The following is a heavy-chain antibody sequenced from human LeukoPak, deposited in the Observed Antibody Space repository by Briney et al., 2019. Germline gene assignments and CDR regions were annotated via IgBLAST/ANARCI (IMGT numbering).Heavy chain of an antibody. CDR3: ARAFRARYFDL. J-gene: IGHJ2*01. CDR1: GGSITTSSYY. Sequence: SETLSLTRTVFGGSITTSSYYWGWIRQPPGKGLEWIGIIYYSGSTYYNPSLKGRVTISVDTSKKQFSLKLSSVTAADTAVYYCARAFRARYFDLWGRGTLVTVSS. V-gene: IGHV4-39*01. CDR2: IYYSGST. D-gene: IGHD2/OR15-2a*01.